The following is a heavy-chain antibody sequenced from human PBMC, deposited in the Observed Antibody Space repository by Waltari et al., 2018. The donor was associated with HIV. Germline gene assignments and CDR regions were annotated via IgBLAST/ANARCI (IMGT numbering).Heavy chain of an antibody. CDR2: INHRGST. CDR1: GGSFSGYY. D-gene: IGHD3-3*01. Sequence: QVQLQQWGAGLLKPSETLSLTCAVYGGSFSGYYWSWIRQPPGKGLEWIGEINHRGSTNHNPSLKSRVTISVDTSKNQFSLKLSSVTAADTAVYYCTNYDFWSGTGMDVWGQGTTVTVSS. J-gene: IGHJ6*02. V-gene: IGHV4-34*01. CDR3: TNYDFWSGTGMDV.